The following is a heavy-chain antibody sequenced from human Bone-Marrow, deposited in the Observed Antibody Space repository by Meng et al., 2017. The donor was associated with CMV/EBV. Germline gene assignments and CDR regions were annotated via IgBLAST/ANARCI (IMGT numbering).Heavy chain of an antibody. Sequence: VSCGSISSSSYYWGWIRQPQGKGLEWIGSIYYSGSTYSNPSLKSRVTISVDTSKNQFSLKLSSVTAADTAVYYCARSDIAAAGSFDYWGQGTLVTVSS. V-gene: IGHV4-39*01. CDR3: ARSDIAAAGSFDY. J-gene: IGHJ4*02. CDR2: IYYSGST. D-gene: IGHD6-13*01. CDR1: CGSISSSSYY.